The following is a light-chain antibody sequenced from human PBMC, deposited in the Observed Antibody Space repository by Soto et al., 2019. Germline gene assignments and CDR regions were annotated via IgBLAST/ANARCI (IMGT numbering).Light chain of an antibody. CDR1: QSVRSNF. J-gene: IGKJ5*01. Sequence: EIVLTQSPGTLSLSPGERATLSCRASQSVRSNFLAWYQQKPGQAPRLLIYGASNRATGIPDRFSGSGSGTDFTLTISRLEPEDFAVYYCHQYGNYGITFGQGTRREIK. V-gene: IGKV3-20*01. CDR2: GAS. CDR3: HQYGNYGIT.